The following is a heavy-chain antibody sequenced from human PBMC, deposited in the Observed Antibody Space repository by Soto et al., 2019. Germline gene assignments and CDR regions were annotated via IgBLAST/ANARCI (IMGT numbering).Heavy chain of an antibody. D-gene: IGHD3-9*01. CDR1: GYTFTSYG. J-gene: IGHJ3*02. CDR2: ISAYNGNT. V-gene: IGHV1-18*01. CDR3: ARDLVYYDILTGSYDAFDI. Sequence: QVQLVQSGAEVKKPGASVKVSCKASGYTFTSYGISWVRQAPGQGLEWMGWISAYNGNTNYAQKLQGRVTMTTDTSTSTAYMELRSLGSDDTAVYYCARDLVYYDILTGSYDAFDIWGQGTMVTVSS.